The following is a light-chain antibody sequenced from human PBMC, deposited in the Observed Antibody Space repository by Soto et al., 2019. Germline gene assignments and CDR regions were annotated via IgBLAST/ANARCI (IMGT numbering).Light chain of an antibody. J-gene: IGKJ2*01. CDR2: GVS. CDR3: RQYGTSPYT. CDR1: QSVSSSY. V-gene: IGKV3-20*01. Sequence: EIVLTQSPGTLSLSPGESATLSCRASQSVSSSYLAWYQQKPGQAPRLLIYGVSSRSTGIPDRFSGSRSGTDFTLTISRLEPEDFAVYYCRQYGTSPYTFGQGTKLEIK.